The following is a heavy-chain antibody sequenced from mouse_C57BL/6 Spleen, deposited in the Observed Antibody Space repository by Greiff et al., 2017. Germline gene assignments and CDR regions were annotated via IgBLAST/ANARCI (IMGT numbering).Heavy chain of an antibody. CDR2: ISSGGDYI. Sequence: EVKLVESGEGLVKPGGSLKLSCAASGFTFSSYAMSWVRQTPEKRLEWVAYISSGGDYIYYADTVKGRFTISRDNARNTLYLQMSSLKSEDTAMYYCTRDHDYDAMDYWGQGTSVTVSS. V-gene: IGHV5-9-1*02. J-gene: IGHJ4*01. CDR1: GFTFSSYA. CDR3: TRDHDYDAMDY.